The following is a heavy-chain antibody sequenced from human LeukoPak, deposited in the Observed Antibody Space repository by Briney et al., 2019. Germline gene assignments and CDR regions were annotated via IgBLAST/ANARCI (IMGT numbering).Heavy chain of an antibody. V-gene: IGHV4-34*01. CDR1: GGSFSGYY. J-gene: IGHJ5*02. Sequence: SETLSLTCAVYGGSFSGYYWSWIRQPPGKGLEWIGEINHSGSTNYNPSLKSRVTISVDTSKNQFSLKLSSVTAADTAVHYCARKGSDIVVVVAANWFDPWGQGTLVTVSS. CDR2: INHSGST. CDR3: ARKGSDIVVVVAANWFDP. D-gene: IGHD2-15*01.